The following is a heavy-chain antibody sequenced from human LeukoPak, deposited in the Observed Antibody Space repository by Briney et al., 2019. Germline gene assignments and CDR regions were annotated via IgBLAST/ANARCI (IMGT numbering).Heavy chain of an antibody. J-gene: IGHJ4*02. CDR3: ATGTGRSDFDY. D-gene: IGHD1-1*01. Sequence: GGSLRLSCEASRFSLSNAWMSWVRQAPGKGLEWVGRIRTKTEGGTTDYAAPVKGRFTISRDDSKNTLYLQMNSPKTEDTAVYYCATGTGRSDFDYWGQGTLVTVSS. CDR1: RFSLSNAW. V-gene: IGHV3-15*01. CDR2: IRTKTEGGTT.